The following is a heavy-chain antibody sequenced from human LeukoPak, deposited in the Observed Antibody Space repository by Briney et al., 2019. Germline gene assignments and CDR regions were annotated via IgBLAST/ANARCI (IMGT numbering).Heavy chain of an antibody. J-gene: IGHJ3*02. CDR1: GYTFSNYG. D-gene: IGHD1-26*01. CDR3: ARVNSGSYYGDGYDI. CDR2: ISVYNGNT. Sequence: GASVKVSCKASGYTFSNYGITWVRQAPGQGLEWMGWISVYNGNTKYAQKLQGRVTMTTDTSTSTVYMELRSLRSDGTAVYYCARVNSGSYYGDGYDIWGQGTMVIVSS. V-gene: IGHV1-18*01.